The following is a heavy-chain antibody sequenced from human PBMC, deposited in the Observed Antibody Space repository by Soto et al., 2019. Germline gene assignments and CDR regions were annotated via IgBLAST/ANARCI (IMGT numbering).Heavy chain of an antibody. CDR3: AREVGARRLDY. J-gene: IGHJ4*02. CDR1: GYTFTSYD. CDR2: MNPNSGNT. D-gene: IGHD1-26*01. Sequence: QVQLVQSGAEVKKPGASVKVSCKASGYTFTSYDINWVRQATGQGLEWMGWMNPNSGNTGYAQKFQGRVTXTXXTSISTDYMELSGLRSEDTAVCYCAREVGARRLDYWGPGTLVTVSS. V-gene: IGHV1-8*01.